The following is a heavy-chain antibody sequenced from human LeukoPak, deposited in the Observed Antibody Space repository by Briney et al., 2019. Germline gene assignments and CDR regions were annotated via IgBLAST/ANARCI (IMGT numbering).Heavy chain of an antibody. CDR3: ASSSSGSYSNFDY. D-gene: IGHD1-26*01. V-gene: IGHV5-51*01. J-gene: IGHJ4*02. CDR2: IYPGDSDT. CDR1: GYSFTSYW. Sequence: GESLKIPCKGSGYSFTSYWIGWVRQMPGKGLEWMGIIYPGDSDTRYSPSFQGQVTISADKSISTAYLQWSSLKASDTAMYYCASSSSGSYSNFDYWGQGTLVTVSS.